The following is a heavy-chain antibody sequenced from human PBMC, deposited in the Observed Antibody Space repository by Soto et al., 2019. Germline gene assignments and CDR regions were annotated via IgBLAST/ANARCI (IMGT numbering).Heavy chain of an antibody. J-gene: IGHJ6*02. CDR3: ARGGITMVRGAYYYYGMDV. V-gene: IGHV1-18*01. Sequence: QVQLVQSGAEVKKPGASVKVSCKASGYTFTSYGISWVRQAPGQGLEWMGWISAYNGNTNYAQKLQGRVTMTTDTPTSTAYMGLRSLRSDDTAVYYCARGGITMVRGAYYYYGMDVWGQGTTVTVSS. CDR2: ISAYNGNT. CDR1: GYTFTSYG. D-gene: IGHD3-10*01.